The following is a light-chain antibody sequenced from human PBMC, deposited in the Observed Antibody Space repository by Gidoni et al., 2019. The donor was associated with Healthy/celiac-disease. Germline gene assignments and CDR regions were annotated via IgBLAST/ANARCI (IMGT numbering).Light chain of an antibody. CDR1: QSVSSY. CDR2: DAS. CDR3: QQRSNWPPPIT. Sequence: EIVLTQSPATLSLSPGERATLSCSASQSVSSYLAWYQQKPGQAPRLLIYDASNRATGIPARFSGSGSGTDFTLTISSLEPEDFAVYYCQQRSNWPPPITCGQGTRLEIK. V-gene: IGKV3-11*01. J-gene: IGKJ5*01.